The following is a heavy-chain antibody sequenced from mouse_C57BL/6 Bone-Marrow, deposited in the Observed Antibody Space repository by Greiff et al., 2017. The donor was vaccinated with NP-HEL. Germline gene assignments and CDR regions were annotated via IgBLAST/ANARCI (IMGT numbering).Heavy chain of an antibody. CDR2: INPGSGGT. CDR1: GYAFTNYL. CDR3: AREAYSFDY. D-gene: IGHD6-1*01. Sequence: VKLQESGAELVRPGTSVKVSCKASGYAFTNYLIEWVKQRPGQGLEWIGVINPGSGGTNYNEKFKGKATLTADKSSSTAYMQLSSLTSEDSAVYFCAREAYSFDYWGQGTTLTVSS. V-gene: IGHV1-54*01. J-gene: IGHJ2*01.